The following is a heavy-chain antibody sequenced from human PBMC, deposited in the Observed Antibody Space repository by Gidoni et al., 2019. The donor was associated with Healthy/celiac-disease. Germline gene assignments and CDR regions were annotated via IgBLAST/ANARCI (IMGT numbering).Heavy chain of an antibody. CDR1: GFPFRSYD. CDR2: IGTAGDT. Sequence: EVQLVESGGGLVQPGGSLRLSCAASGFPFRSYDMHWVRQATGKGLEWVSAIGTAGDTYYPGSVKGRFTISRENAKNSLYLQMNSLRAGDTAVYYCARSFPAYSSGWYRMFDYWGQGTLVTVSS. D-gene: IGHD6-19*01. V-gene: IGHV3-13*01. CDR3: ARSFPAYSSGWYRMFDY. J-gene: IGHJ4*02.